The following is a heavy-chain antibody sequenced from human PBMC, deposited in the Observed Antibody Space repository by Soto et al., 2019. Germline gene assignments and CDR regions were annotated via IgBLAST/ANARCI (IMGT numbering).Heavy chain of an antibody. D-gene: IGHD3-3*01. CDR3: ARDGTSHDFLSGYLGH. CDR2: IWYDGSNK. J-gene: IGHJ1*01. CDR1: GFTFNPYG. V-gene: IGHV3-33*01. Sequence: QVLLVESGGGVVQPGRSLILACAASGFTFNPYGMHWVRQAPGKGLEWVALIWYDGSNKYYADSVKVRFTISRDNSKNTLHLQMDSLRAEDTAVYCCARDGTSHDFLSGYLGHWCQGTLVTVSS.